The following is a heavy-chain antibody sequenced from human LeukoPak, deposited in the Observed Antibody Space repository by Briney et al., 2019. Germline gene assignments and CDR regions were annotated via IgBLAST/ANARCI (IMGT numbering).Heavy chain of an antibody. J-gene: IGHJ3*02. V-gene: IGHV4-38-2*02. CDR3: AREFVVAAAGGGAFDI. D-gene: IGHD6-13*01. CDR1: GYSISSGYY. Sequence: SETLSLTCTVSGYSISSGYYWGWIRQPPGKGLEWIGRIYYSGNTSYNPPLKSRVTISVDTSKNQFSLKLSAVTAVDTAVYYCAREFVVAAAGGGAFDIWGQGTMVTVSS. CDR2: IYYSGNT.